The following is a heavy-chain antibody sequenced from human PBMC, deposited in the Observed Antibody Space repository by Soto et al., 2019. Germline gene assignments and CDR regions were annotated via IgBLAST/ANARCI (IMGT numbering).Heavy chain of an antibody. CDR3: ARVASGITMVRGTPNWFDP. CDR1: GYTFTSYY. CDR2: INPSGGST. Sequence: GASVKVSCKASGYTFTSYYMHWVRQAPGQGLEWMGIINPSGGSTSYAQKFQGRVTMTRDTSTSTVYMELSSLRSEDTAVYYCARVASGITMVRGTPNWFDPWGQGTLVTVSS. D-gene: IGHD3-10*01. J-gene: IGHJ5*02. V-gene: IGHV1-46*01.